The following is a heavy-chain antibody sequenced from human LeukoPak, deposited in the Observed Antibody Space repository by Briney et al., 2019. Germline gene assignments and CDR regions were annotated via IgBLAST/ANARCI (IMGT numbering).Heavy chain of an antibody. CDR2: INHSGST. Sequence: SETLSLTCAVYGGSFSGYYWSWIRQPPGKGLEWIGEINHSGSTNYNPSLKSRVTISVDTSKNQFSLKLSSVTAADTAVYYCASPYSSGWYDGGAFDIWGQGTMVTVSS. V-gene: IGHV4-34*01. CDR3: ASPYSSGWYDGGAFDI. D-gene: IGHD6-19*01. CDR1: GGSFSGYY. J-gene: IGHJ3*02.